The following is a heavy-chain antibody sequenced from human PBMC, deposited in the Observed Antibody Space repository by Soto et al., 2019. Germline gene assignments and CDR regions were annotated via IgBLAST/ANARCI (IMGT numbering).Heavy chain of an antibody. CDR1: GGSVSSGSYY. CDR2: IYYSGST. Sequence: QVQLQESGPGLVKPSETLSLTCTVSGGSVSSGSYYWSWIRQPPGKGLEWIGYIYYSGSTNYNPPLKSRVTISVDTSKNQFSLKLSSVTAADTAVYYCARGAYSSGWSPFDYWGQGTLVTVSS. CDR3: ARGAYSSGWSPFDY. D-gene: IGHD6-19*01. V-gene: IGHV4-61*01. J-gene: IGHJ4*02.